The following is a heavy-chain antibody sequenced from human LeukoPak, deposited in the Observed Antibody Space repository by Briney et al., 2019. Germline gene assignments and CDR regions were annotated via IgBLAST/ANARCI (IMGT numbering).Heavy chain of an antibody. CDR1: RFTFSSYA. J-gene: IGHJ4*02. CDR3: AKVSEVRGVSHDY. D-gene: IGHD3-10*01. Sequence: GGSLRLSCAASRFTFSSYAMTWVRQAPGKGLEWVSAISGSGGSTYYADSVKGRFTISRDNSKNTLYLQMNSLRAEDTAVYYCAKVSEVRGVSHDYWGQGTLVTVSS. V-gene: IGHV3-23*01. CDR2: ISGSGGST.